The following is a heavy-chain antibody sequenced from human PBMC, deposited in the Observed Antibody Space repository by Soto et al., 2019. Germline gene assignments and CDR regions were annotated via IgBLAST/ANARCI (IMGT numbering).Heavy chain of an antibody. J-gene: IGHJ4*02. CDR3: AKGGPDGFCSGGRCYFDY. CDR2: ISWNSNII. V-gene: IGHV3-9*01. CDR1: GFTFDDYA. Sequence: EVQLVASGGGLVQPGRSLRLSCAASGFTFDDYAMHWVRRVPGKGLEWVSSISWNSNIIGYADSVKGRFTISRDNAKNPLYLQMNSLRPEEPALYYCAKGGPDGFCSGGRCYFDYWGQGTLVTVSS. D-gene: IGHD2-15*01.